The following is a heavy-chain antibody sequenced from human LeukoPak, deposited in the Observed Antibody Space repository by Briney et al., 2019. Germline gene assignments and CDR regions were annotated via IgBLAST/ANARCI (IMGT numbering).Heavy chain of an antibody. CDR3: ASGYNSDS. CDR2: IKEDGSEK. V-gene: IGHV3-7*01. CDR1: GLTVSSYA. J-gene: IGHJ4*02. D-gene: IGHD1-20*01. Sequence: GGSLRLSCTAAGLTVSSYAMSWVRQAPGKGREWVANIKEDGSEKNYVDSEKGRFTISRDNAKNSLYLQMNSLRVEDTAVYYCASGYNSDSWGQGTLVIVSS.